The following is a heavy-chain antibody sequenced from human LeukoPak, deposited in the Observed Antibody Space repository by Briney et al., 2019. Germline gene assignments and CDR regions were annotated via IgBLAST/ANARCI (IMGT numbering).Heavy chain of an antibody. D-gene: IGHD3-22*01. Sequence: SETLSLTCTVSGGSISSGYYWGWIRQPPGKGLEWIGSIYHSGSTYYNPSLKSRVTISVDTSKNQFSLKLSSVTAADAAVYYCASIGYSSPGRYYDSRWDIWGQGTMVTVSS. CDR2: IYHSGST. J-gene: IGHJ3*02. CDR3: ASIGYSSPGRYYDSRWDI. V-gene: IGHV4-38-2*02. CDR1: GGSISSGYY.